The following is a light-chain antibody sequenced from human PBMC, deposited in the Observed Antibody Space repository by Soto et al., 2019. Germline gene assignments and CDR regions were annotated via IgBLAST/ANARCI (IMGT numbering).Light chain of an antibody. CDR1: TNDVGGYDY. J-gene: IGLJ2*01. CDR3: TSFTSRNIVI. Sequence: QSALTQPASVSGSPGQSISISCTGTTNDVGGYDYVSWYQQQPGEAPKLIIFDVSLRPSGVSNRFSGSKSGNTASLTISGLQTEDEADYYCTSFTSRNIVIFGGVTKLTVL. CDR2: DVS. V-gene: IGLV2-14*03.